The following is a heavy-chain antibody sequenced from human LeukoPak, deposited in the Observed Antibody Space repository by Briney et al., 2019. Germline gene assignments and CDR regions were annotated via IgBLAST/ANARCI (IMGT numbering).Heavy chain of an antibody. J-gene: IGHJ3*02. Sequence: SETLSLTCTVSGGSISSYYWSWIRQPPGKGLEWIGYIYYSGSTNYNPSLKSRVTISVDTSKNQFSLKLSSVTAADTAVYYCARGDEKVRGAIGGYAFDIWGQGTMVTVSS. V-gene: IGHV4-59*01. CDR1: GGSISSYY. D-gene: IGHD3-10*01. CDR2: IYYSGST. CDR3: ARGDEKVRGAIGGYAFDI.